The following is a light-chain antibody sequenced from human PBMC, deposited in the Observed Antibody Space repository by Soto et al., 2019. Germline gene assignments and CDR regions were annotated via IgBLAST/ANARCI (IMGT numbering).Light chain of an antibody. J-gene: IGLJ2*01. CDR3: SATDDTLGGPV. CDR1: YSNVETNY. CDR2: TND. Sequence: QSVLTQPPSASGTPGQRVTISCSGSYSNVETNYVYWYQQVPGTAPKLLIYTNDQRPSGVPDRFSASKSGTSASLAISGLRPEDEADYFCSATDDTLGGPVFGGGTKLTV. V-gene: IGLV1-47*02.